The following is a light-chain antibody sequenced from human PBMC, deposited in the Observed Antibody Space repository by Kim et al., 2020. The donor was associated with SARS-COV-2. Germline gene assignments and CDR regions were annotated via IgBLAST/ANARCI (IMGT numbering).Light chain of an antibody. CDR2: SNN. CDR1: SSNIGSNT. J-gene: IGLJ2*01. CDR3: AAWDDSLNGPG. V-gene: IGLV1-44*01. Sequence: QSVLTQPPSASGTPGQRVTISCSGSSSNIGSNTVNWYQQLPGTAPKLLIYSNNQRPSGVPDRFSGSKSGTSASLAISGLQSEDVADYYCAAWDDSLNGPGFGGGTQLTVL.